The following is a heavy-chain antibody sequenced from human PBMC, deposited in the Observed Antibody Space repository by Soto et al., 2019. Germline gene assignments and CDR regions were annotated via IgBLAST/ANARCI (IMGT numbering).Heavy chain of an antibody. CDR1: GGSISSYY. CDR2: IYTSGST. D-gene: IGHD3-22*01. J-gene: IGHJ4*02. Sequence: SETLSLTCTVSGGSISSYYWSWIRQPAGKGLEWIGRIYTSGSTNYNPSLKSRVTMTRDTSTSTVYMELSSLRSEDTAVYYCARDPKKAYYYDSSGYYYFDYWGQGTLVTVSS. V-gene: IGHV4-4*07. CDR3: ARDPKKAYYYDSSGYYYFDY.